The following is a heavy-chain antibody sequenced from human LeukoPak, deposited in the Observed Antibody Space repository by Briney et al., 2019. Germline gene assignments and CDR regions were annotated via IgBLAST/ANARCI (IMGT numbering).Heavy chain of an antibody. D-gene: IGHD3-10*01. CDR2: IWSDGGHK. V-gene: IGHV3-33*01. CDR1: GFTFSDYG. CDR3: VRASGSFDY. J-gene: IGHJ4*02. Sequence: PGGSLRLSCAASGFTFSDYGIHWVRLAPGKGLEWVAVIWSDGGHKYYADSVQGRFTISRENSKNTLYLQMTSLRVEDTAVYYCVRASGSFDYWGQGTLISVSS.